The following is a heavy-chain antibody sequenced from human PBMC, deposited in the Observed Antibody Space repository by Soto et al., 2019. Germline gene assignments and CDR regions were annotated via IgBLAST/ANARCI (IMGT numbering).Heavy chain of an antibody. V-gene: IGHV1-2*02. CDR1: GYTFSAYY. J-gene: IGHJ6*02. CDR2: INPNSRGT. Sequence: VKVSCKASGYTFSAYYIHWVRQAPGQGLEWMGWINPNSRGTKYAENFQGRATLTRDTSISTAYMELSRLRSDDSAVYFCTRDPPNRDYYGMDVWGQGTTVTVSS. CDR3: TRDPPNRDYYGMDV.